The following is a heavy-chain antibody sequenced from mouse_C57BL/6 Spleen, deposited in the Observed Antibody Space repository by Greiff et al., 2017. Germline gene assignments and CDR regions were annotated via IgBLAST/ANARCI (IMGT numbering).Heavy chain of an antibody. J-gene: IGHJ1*03. CDR3: AGSGYVDMDV. Sequence: VQLQQSGPELVKPGASVKMSCKASGYTFTDYNMHWVKQSPGKSLEWIGFIHPNSGGTSYNQKFKSKATLTVNKSSSTAYMDLRSLTSEDSAVYYCAGSGYVDMDVWGKGTSVTVSS. CDR1: GYTFTDYN. CDR2: IHPNSGGT. D-gene: IGHD2-14*01. V-gene: IGHV1-22*01.